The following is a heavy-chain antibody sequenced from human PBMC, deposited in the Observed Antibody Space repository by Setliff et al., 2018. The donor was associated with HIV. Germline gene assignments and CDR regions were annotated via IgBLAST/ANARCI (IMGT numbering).Heavy chain of an antibody. V-gene: IGHV4-61*09. CDR1: GGSISSGNYY. CDR3: ARVRWEHQGFDP. J-gene: IGHJ5*02. CDR2: ISTSGRT. D-gene: IGHD1-26*01. Sequence: PSETLSLTCTVSGGSISSGNYYWSLIRQPAGKGLEWIGHISTSGRTNYNPSLMSRLTISVATSKNQFSLNLGTVTAADTAVDHCARVRWEHQGFDPWGQGTLVTVSS.